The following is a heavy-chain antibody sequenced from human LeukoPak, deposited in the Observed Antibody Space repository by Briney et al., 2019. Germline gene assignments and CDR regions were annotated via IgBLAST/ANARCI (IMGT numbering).Heavy chain of an antibody. CDR3: AKRQFSSSSGRFDY. V-gene: IGHV3-23*01. J-gene: IGHJ4*02. D-gene: IGHD6-6*01. CDR1: GFTFSSYG. Sequence: GRSLRLSCAASGFTFSSYGMHWVRQAPGKGLEWVSTISDSGDSTFYADSVKGRFTISRDNSKNTLYLQMNSLRAEDTAVYYCAKRQFSSSSGRFDYWGQGTLVTVSS. CDR2: ISDSGDST.